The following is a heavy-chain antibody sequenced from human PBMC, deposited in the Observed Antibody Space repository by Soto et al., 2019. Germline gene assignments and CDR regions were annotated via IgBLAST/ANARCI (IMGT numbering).Heavy chain of an antibody. CDR2: ISGSGGST. D-gene: IGHD5-18*01. CDR3: AAWIQGRTDY. Sequence: GGALRLSCAASGFTFSSYAMSWVRQAPGKGLEWVSAISGSGGSTYYADSVKGRFTISRDNSKNTLYLQMNSLRAEDTAVYYCAAWIQGRTDYWGQGTLVTVSS. V-gene: IGHV3-23*01. J-gene: IGHJ4*02. CDR1: GFTFSSYA.